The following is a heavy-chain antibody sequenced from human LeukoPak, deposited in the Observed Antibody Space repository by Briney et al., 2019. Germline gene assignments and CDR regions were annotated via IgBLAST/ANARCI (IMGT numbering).Heavy chain of an antibody. CDR2: IYYSGST. CDR1: GGSISSYY. Sequence: NPSETLSLTCTVSGGSISSYYWSRIRQPPGKGLEWIGYIYYSGSTNYNPSLKSRVTISVDTSKNQFSLKLSSVTAADTAVYYCARGQDYYDSTPPGYWGQGTLVTVSS. CDR3: ARGQDYYDSTPPGY. D-gene: IGHD3-22*01. V-gene: IGHV4-59*08. J-gene: IGHJ4*02.